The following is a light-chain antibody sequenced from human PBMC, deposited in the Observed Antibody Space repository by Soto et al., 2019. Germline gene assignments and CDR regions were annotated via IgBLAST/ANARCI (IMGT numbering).Light chain of an antibody. V-gene: IGKV3-15*01. CDR1: QSVSSN. J-gene: IGKJ1*01. CDR2: GAS. CDR3: QQSYNTQWT. Sequence: EIVMTQSPATLPVSPGERATLSCRASQSVSSNLAWYQQKPGQAPRFLIYGASTRATGIPARFSGSGSGTEFTLTISSLQPEDFATYYCQQSYNTQWTVGQGTKVDIK.